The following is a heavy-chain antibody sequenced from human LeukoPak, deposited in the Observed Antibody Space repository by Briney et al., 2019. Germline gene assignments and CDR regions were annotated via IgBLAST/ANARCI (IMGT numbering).Heavy chain of an antibody. D-gene: IGHD5-12*01. J-gene: IGHJ4*02. CDR3: ARASDIVATILFDF. CDR1: GFTFSDYW. CDR2: INSDGRST. Sequence: GGSLRLSCPASGFTFSDYWMHWVRQAPGKGLVWVSRINSDGRSTSYADSVKGRFTISRDNAKNTLYLQMYSLRAEDTALYYCARASDIVATILFDFWGQGTLVTVSS. V-gene: IGHV3-74*01.